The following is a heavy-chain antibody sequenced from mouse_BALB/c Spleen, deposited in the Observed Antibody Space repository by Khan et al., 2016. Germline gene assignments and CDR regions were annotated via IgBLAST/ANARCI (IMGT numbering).Heavy chain of an antibody. CDR1: GYAFTNYL. CDR2: INPGSGGT. Sequence: QVQLQQPGAELVRPGTSVKVSCKASGYAFTNYLIEWVKQRPGQGLEWIGVINPGSGGTNYNEKFKGKATLTADKSSSTAYMQLSSLTSYDSAVYFCARDDGNYYAMDYWGQGTSVTVSS. V-gene: IGHV1-54*01. D-gene: IGHD2-1*01. J-gene: IGHJ4*01. CDR3: ARDDGNYYAMDY.